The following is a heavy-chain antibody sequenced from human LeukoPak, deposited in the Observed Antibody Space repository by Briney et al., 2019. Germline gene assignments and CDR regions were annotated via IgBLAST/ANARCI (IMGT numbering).Heavy chain of an antibody. D-gene: IGHD1-26*01. CDR1: GFTFSNYG. V-gene: IGHV3-30*02. CDR2: IRYDGSNK. Sequence: GGSLRLSCAASGFTFSNYGMHWVRQAPGKGLEWVAFIRYDGSNKYYAESVKGRFTISRDNSKNTLYLQMNSLRAEDTAVYYCAKDSARKSIVGSTTRGVIDYWGQGTLVTVSS. CDR3: AKDSARKSIVGSTTRGVIDY. J-gene: IGHJ4*02.